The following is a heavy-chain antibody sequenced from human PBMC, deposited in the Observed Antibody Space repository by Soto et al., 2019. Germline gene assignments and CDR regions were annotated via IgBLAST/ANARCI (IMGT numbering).Heavy chain of an antibody. CDR3: ARDRSYAMEV. CDR1: GVSIRDYW. J-gene: IGHJ6*02. Sequence: GASVKVSCEASGVSIRDYWMHWVRQAPGEGLVWVSCINGDASSTTYADSVKGRFTISRDDAKNTVYLQMTSLRAEGTAVYFCARDRSYAMEVWGQGTRVTVSS. CDR2: INGDASST. V-gene: IGHV3-74*01.